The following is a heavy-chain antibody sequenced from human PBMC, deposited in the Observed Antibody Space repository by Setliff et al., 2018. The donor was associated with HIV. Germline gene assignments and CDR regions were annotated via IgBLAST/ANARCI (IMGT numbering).Heavy chain of an antibody. J-gene: IGHJ4*02. Sequence: SETLFLTCAVSGFSISSGFFWGWVRQPPGKGLEWIGSIYQSGTTYYNPALKSRVTISVDTSKNQFSLRLTSVTAADTAVYFCARVETTVTSRLDYWGQGTLVTVSS. CDR3: ARVETTVTSRLDY. V-gene: IGHV4-38-2*01. D-gene: IGHD4-17*01. CDR2: IYQSGTT. CDR1: GFSISSGFF.